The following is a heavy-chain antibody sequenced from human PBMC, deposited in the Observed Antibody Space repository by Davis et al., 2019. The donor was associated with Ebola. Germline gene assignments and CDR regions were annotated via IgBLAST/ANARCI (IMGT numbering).Heavy chain of an antibody. Sequence: PGGSLRLSCAVFGFIFSNYGMHWVRQAPGKGLEWVALISYDGSTKYYIDSVKGRFTISRDNSKNTLYLQMNSLRAEDTAVYYCTPALYCSSTSCQGAFDIWGQGTMVTVSS. J-gene: IGHJ3*02. CDR3: TPALYCSSTSCQGAFDI. CDR2: ISYDGSTK. CDR1: GFIFSNYG. D-gene: IGHD2-2*01. V-gene: IGHV3-30*03.